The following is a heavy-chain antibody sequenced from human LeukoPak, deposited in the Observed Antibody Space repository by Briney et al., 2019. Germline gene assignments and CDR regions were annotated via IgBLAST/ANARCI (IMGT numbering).Heavy chain of an antibody. D-gene: IGHD2-21*02. CDR1: GFTFSSYW. Sequence: GGSLSLSCAASGFTFSSYWMHWVRQAPGKGLVWVSRINSDGSSTSYADSVKGRFTISRDNAKNTLYLQMNSLRAEDTAVYYCARDGRAYCGGDCYHAFDYWGQGTLVTVSS. V-gene: IGHV3-74*01. CDR2: INSDGSST. J-gene: IGHJ4*02. CDR3: ARDGRAYCGGDCYHAFDY.